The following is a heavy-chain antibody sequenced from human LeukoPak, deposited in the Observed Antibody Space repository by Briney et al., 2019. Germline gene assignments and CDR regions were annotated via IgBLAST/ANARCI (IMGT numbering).Heavy chain of an antibody. Sequence: PSETLSLTCTVSGGSVSSGSYYWSWIRQPPGKGLEWIGYIYYSGSTNYNPSLKSRVTISVDTSKNQFSLKLSSVTAADTAVYYCARFGGWYQISYWYFDLWGRGTLVTVSS. J-gene: IGHJ2*01. V-gene: IGHV4-61*01. CDR2: IYYSGST. CDR3: ARFGGWYQISYWYFDL. CDR1: GGSVSSGSYY. D-gene: IGHD6-19*01.